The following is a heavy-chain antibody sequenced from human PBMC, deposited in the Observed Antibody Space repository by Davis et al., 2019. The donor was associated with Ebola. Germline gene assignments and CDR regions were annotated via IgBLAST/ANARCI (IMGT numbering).Heavy chain of an antibody. CDR1: GGSISSGGYY. CDR2: IYYSGST. V-gene: IGHV4-31*03. D-gene: IGHD3-16*01. CDR3: AREGVWYFDL. Sequence: SETLSLTCTVSGGSISSGGYYWSWIRQHPGKGLEWIGYIYYSGSTYYNPSLKSRVTISVDTSKNQFSLKLSSVTAADTAVYYCAREGVWYFDLWGRGTLITVSS. J-gene: IGHJ2*01.